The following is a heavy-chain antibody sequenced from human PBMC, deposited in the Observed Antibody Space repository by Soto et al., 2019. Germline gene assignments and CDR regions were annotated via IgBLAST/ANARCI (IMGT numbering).Heavy chain of an antibody. CDR3: ARYSGTFYVY. D-gene: IGHD1-26*01. Sequence: SETLSLTCTVSGGSISSYYWSWIRQPPGKGLEWIGFISHSGSTNYNPSLKSRVTISVDTSKNQFSLNLSSVTAADTAMYYCARYSGTFYVYWGQGTLVTVSS. CDR2: ISHSGST. J-gene: IGHJ4*02. V-gene: IGHV4-59*01. CDR1: GGSISSYY.